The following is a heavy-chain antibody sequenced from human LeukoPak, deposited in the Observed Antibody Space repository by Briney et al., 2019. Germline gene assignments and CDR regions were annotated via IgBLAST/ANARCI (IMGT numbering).Heavy chain of an antibody. CDR3: ARDAKEGGYGDYAY. CDR1: GYTFTSYG. D-gene: IGHD4-17*01. CDR2: ISAYNGNT. J-gene: IGHJ4*02. Sequence: ASAKVSCTASGYTFTSYGISWVRQAPGQGLEWMGWISAYNGNTNYAQKLQGRVTMTTDTSTSTAYMELRSLRSDDTAVYYCARDAKEGGYGDYAYWGQGTLITVSS. V-gene: IGHV1-18*01.